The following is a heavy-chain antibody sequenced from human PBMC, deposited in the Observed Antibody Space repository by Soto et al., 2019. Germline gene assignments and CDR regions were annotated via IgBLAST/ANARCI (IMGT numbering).Heavy chain of an antibody. CDR3: AKVHFLDSSGYCFDY. J-gene: IGHJ4*02. D-gene: IGHD3-22*01. V-gene: IGHV3-23*01. Sequence: GGSLRLSCAASGFTFRSYAMSWVRQAPGKGLEWVSAISGSGGSTYYADSVKGRFTISRDNSKNTLYLQMNSLRAEDTAVYYCAKVHFLDSSGYCFDYWGQGTLVTVSS. CDR2: ISGSGGST. CDR1: GFTFRSYA.